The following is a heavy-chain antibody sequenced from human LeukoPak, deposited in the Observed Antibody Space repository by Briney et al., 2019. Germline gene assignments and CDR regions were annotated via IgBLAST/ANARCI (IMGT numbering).Heavy chain of an antibody. V-gene: IGHV4-61*02. D-gene: IGHD3-22*01. Sequence: SQTLSLTCTVSGGSISSGSYYWSWIRQPAGKGPEWFVRIYTSGSTNYNPSLSSRVTISVDTSKNQFSLTLISLTAAATAVYYCARDHYYDSSGYYNWFDPWGQGTLVTVSS. CDR3: ARDHYYDSSGYYNWFDP. CDR2: IYTSGST. CDR1: GGSISSGSYY. J-gene: IGHJ5*02.